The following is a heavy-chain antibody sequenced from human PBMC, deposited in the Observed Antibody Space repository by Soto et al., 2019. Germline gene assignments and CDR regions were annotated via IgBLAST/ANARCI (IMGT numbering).Heavy chain of an antibody. CDR3: ARAAYEILTVYYRR. CDR1: GYTFTNYG. V-gene: IGHV1-18*01. D-gene: IGHD3-9*01. Sequence: QVQLVQSGAEVKKPGASVKVSCKASGYTFTNYGISWVRQAPGQGLEWMGWISAYNGNTNYAQKFQDRVTMTTDTSTSTAYMELRSLRSDDTAVYYCARAAYEILTVYYRRWGQGTLVTVSS. J-gene: IGHJ4*02. CDR2: ISAYNGNT.